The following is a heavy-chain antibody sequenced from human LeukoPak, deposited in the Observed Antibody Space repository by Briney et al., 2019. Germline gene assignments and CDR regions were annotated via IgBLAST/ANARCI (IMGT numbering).Heavy chain of an antibody. J-gene: IGHJ4*02. Sequence: GGSLRLSCAASGFTFSSYGMHWVRQAPGKGLEWVTFIRYDGSNKYYADSVKGRFTISRDNAKKTLYLQMNSLRVEDTAVYYCARSLKGTPGDYWGQGTLVTVSS. D-gene: IGHD3-10*01. V-gene: IGHV3-30*02. CDR2: IRYDGSNK. CDR3: ARSLKGTPGDY. CDR1: GFTFSSYG.